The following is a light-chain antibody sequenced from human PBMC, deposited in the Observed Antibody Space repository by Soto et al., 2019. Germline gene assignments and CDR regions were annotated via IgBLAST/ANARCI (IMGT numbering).Light chain of an antibody. CDR3: QQTYKTWT. J-gene: IGKJ1*01. CDR1: QSISTY. Sequence: DIQMTQSPSSLSASVGDRVTITCRASQSISTYLNWYHQRPGKAPKLLIYAASTLQSGVSSRFSGTRSGTDFTLTISSLQPEDLGNYYCQQTYKTWTFGQGTKVEIK. CDR2: AAS. V-gene: IGKV1-39*01.